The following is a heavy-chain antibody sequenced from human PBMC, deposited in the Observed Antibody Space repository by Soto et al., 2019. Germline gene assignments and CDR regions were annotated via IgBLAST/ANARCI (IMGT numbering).Heavy chain of an antibody. V-gene: IGHV3-33*01. J-gene: IGHJ6*02. CDR2: IWFDGSKK. CDR1: GFTFRRYG. D-gene: IGHD2-2*01. Sequence: QMQLVESGGGVVQPGRSLRLSCAASGFTFRRYGIHWVRQAPGKGLEWVALIWFDGSKKYYVDFVKGRFAVSRDNSKNTLYLQMNSLRVEDTAVYYCARDRLVPYGYGMDVWGQGTTVTVSS. CDR3: ARDRLVPYGYGMDV.